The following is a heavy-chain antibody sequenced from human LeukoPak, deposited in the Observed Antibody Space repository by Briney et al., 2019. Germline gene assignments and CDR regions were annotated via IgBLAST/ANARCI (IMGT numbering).Heavy chain of an antibody. Sequence: GGSLRLSCAASGFTFSNHAMSWVRQAPGKGLEWVSAISGGGGSTYYADSVKGRFTISRDNSKNTLSLQMNSLRAEDTALYYCAKAFDCSGGTCPGGMDVWGQGTTVTVSS. J-gene: IGHJ6*02. D-gene: IGHD2-15*01. CDR3: AKAFDCSGGTCPGGMDV. CDR1: GFTFSNHA. V-gene: IGHV3-23*01. CDR2: ISGGGGST.